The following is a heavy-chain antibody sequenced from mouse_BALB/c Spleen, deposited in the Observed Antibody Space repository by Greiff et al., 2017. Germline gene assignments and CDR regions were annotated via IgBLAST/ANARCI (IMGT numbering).Heavy chain of an antibody. CDR3: ARQGTVVGAMDY. V-gene: IGHV5-9-3*01. Sequence: EVHLVESGGGLVKPGGSLKLSCAASGFTFSSYAMSWVRQTPEKRLEWVATISSGGSYTYYPDSVKGRFTISRDNAKNTLYLQMSSLRSEDTAMYYCARQGTVVGAMDYWGQGTSVTVSS. CDR1: GFTFSSYA. J-gene: IGHJ4*01. CDR2: ISSGGSYT. D-gene: IGHD1-1*01.